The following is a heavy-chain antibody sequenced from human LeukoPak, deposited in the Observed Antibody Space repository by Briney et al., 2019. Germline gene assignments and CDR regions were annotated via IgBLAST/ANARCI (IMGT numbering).Heavy chain of an antibody. CDR2: ISYDGSNK. V-gene: IGHV3-30-3*01. D-gene: IGHD3-22*01. J-gene: IGHJ4*02. CDR1: GFTFSSYA. CDR3: ARDSHYYDSSGYYPGY. Sequence: GGSLRLSCAASGFTFSSYAMHWVRQAPGKGLEWVAVISYDGSNKYYADSVKGRFTISRDNSKNTLYLQMNSLRAEDTAVYYCARDSHYYDSSGYYPGYWGQGTLVTVSS.